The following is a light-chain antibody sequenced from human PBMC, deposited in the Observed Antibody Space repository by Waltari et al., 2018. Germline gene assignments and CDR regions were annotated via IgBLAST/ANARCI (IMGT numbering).Light chain of an antibody. J-gene: IGKJ4*01. V-gene: IGKV1-12*01. Sequence: DIQMTQSPSSVSASVGDRITITCRASQGIDNWLAWYQQKPGKPPNLLIYAASTLPSGVPSRFSGSGSGTEFTLTISSLQPEDSATYYCQQPNSFPLTFGGGTKVEIK. CDR1: QGIDNW. CDR2: AAS. CDR3: QQPNSFPLT.